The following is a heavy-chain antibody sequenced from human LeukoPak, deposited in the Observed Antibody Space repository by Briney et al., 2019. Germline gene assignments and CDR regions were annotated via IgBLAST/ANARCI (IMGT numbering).Heavy chain of an antibody. CDR3: ARSRSGYESTFDY. V-gene: IGHV3-21*01. CDR1: GFTFSSYS. D-gene: IGHD5-12*01. CDR2: ISSSSSYI. Sequence: GGSLSLSCAASGFTFSSYSMNWIRQAPGKGLEWVSSISSSSSYIYYADSVKGRFTISRDNAKNSLYLQMNSLRAEDTAVYYCARSRSGYESTFDYWGQGTLVTVSS. J-gene: IGHJ4*02.